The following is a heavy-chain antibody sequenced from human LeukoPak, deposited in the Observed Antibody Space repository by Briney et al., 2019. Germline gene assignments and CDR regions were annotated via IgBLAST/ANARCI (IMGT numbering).Heavy chain of an antibody. CDR3: ARPPAAAGSDY. CDR2: INPTSGDT. J-gene: IGHJ4*02. V-gene: IGHV1-2*02. D-gene: IGHD6-13*01. CDR1: GYTFTSYD. Sequence: ASVKVSCKASGYTFTSYDINWVRQATGQGLEWMGWINPTSGDTNYARKFQGRVTMTRDTSISTAYMELSRLRSDDTAVYYCARPPAAAGSDYWGQGTLVTVSS.